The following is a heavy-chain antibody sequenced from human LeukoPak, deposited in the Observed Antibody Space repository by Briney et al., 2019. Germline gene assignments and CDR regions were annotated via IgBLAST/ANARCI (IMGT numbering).Heavy chain of an antibody. CDR3: AKHVDMGGGMIAVADHWFDP. CDR1: GGSFNAHY. J-gene: IGHJ5*02. D-gene: IGHD6-19*01. CDR2: TSHSGST. Sequence: SETLSLTCAVFGGSFNAHYWTWIRQPPGKGLEWIGETSHSGSTNYNPSLKSRVTISVDTSKNQFSLKLSSVTAADTAVYYCAKHVDMGGGMIAVADHWFDPWGQGTLVTVSS. V-gene: IGHV4-34*01.